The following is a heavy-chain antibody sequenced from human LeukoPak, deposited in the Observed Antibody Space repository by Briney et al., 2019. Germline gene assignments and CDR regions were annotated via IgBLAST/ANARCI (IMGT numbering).Heavy chain of an antibody. CDR1: GFTFSTFA. V-gene: IGHV3-23*01. Sequence: GGSLRLSCAASGFTFSTFAMIWVREPPGGGLGWGSSIFPSGGEIHYADSVRGRFTISRDNSKNIVYLQMNSLRPEDTAVYYCARIAAGWGQGTLVTVSS. CDR2: IFPSGGEI. CDR3: ARIAAG. J-gene: IGHJ4*02. D-gene: IGHD6-13*01.